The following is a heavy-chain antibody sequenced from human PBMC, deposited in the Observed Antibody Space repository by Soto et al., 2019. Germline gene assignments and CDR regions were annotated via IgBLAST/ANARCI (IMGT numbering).Heavy chain of an antibody. D-gene: IGHD3-10*01. CDR1: SFIFSNFN. V-gene: IGHV3-21*01. J-gene: IGHJ3*01. Sequence: EVQLVESGGGLVKPGGSLRLSCSASSFIFSNFNMHWVLQAPGKGLEWVSSSSMASSFIYYADSVRGRFSISRDNAKTSLFLHMKGLLADDTAVYYCAREGAGRSSPLHDDFDLWGQGTRVIVSP. CDR2: SSMASSFI. CDR3: AREGAGRSSPLHDDFDL.